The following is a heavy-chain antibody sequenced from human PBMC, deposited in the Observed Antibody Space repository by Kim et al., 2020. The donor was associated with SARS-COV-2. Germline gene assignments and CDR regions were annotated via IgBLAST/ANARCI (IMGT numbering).Heavy chain of an antibody. CDR1: GYTFTSYA. V-gene: IGHV7-4-1*02. Sequence: ASVKVSCKASGYTFTSYAMNWVRQAPGQGLEWMGWINTNTGNPTYAQGFTGRFVFSLDTSVSTAYLQISSLKAEDTAVYYCARSFLEWLPSYYYYYGMDVWGQGTTVTVSS. D-gene: IGHD3-3*01. CDR3: ARSFLEWLPSYYYYYGMDV. CDR2: INTNTGNP. J-gene: IGHJ6*02.